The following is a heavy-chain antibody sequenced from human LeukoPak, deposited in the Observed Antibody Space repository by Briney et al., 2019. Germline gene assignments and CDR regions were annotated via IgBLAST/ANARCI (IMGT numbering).Heavy chain of an antibody. J-gene: IGHJ4*02. Sequence: GGSLRLSCAASGFTVSSNYMSWVRQAPGKGLEWVGRIKSKTDGGTTDYAAPVKGRFTISRDDSKNTLYLQRNSLKTEDTAVYYCTTNPYCGGDCSFDYWGQGTLVTVSS. CDR2: IKSKTDGGTT. D-gene: IGHD2-21*02. CDR3: TTNPYCGGDCSFDY. V-gene: IGHV3-15*01. CDR1: GFTVSSNY.